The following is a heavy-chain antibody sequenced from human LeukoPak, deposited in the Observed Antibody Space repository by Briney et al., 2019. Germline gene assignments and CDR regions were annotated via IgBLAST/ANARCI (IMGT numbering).Heavy chain of an antibody. J-gene: IGHJ2*01. CDR2: ISDDGSNK. CDR3: AKDLSGSDLYSSGWYLWYFDL. V-gene: IGHV3-30*18. CDR1: GFTFSSYG. Sequence: PGGSLRLSCAASGFTFSSYGMHWVRQAPGKGLEWVAVISDDGSNKYYADSVKGRFTISRDNSKNTLYLQMNSLRAEDTAVYYCAKDLSGSDLYSSGWYLWYFDLWGRGTLVTVSS. D-gene: IGHD6-19*01.